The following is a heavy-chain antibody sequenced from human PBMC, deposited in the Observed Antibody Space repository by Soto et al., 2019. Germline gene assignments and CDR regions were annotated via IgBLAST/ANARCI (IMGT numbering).Heavy chain of an antibody. V-gene: IGHV3-30-3*01. Sequence: QVQLVESGGGVVQPGRSLRLSCAASGFMFSSYAMHWVRQAPGKGLEWVAVQTYDGSNKYYADSVKGRFTISRDNSKNTLYLQMNSRRAEDTAVYYCARAGGILVDYWGQGTLVTVSS. D-gene: IGHD2-8*02. CDR2: QTYDGSNK. CDR3: ARAGGILVDY. J-gene: IGHJ4*02. CDR1: GFMFSSYA.